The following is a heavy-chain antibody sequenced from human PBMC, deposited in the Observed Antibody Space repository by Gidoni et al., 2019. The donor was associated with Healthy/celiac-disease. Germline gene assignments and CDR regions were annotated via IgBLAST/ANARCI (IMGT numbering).Heavy chain of an antibody. J-gene: IGHJ5*02. CDR1: GYTFTSYY. CDR3: AREGTVFGVVSNWFDP. D-gene: IGHD3-3*01. Sequence: QVQLVQSGAEVKKPGASVKVSCKASGYTFTSYYMHWVRQAPGQGLEWMGIINPSGGSTSYAQKFQGRVTMTRDTSTSTVYMELSSLRSEDTAVYYCAREGTVFGVVSNWFDPWGQGTLVTVSS. CDR2: INPSGGST. V-gene: IGHV1-46*01.